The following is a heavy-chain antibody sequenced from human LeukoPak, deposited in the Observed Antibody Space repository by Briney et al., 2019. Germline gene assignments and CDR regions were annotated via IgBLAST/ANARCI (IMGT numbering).Heavy chain of an antibody. Sequence: ASVKVSRKVSGYTLTELSMHWVRQAPGKGLEWMGGFDPEDGETIYAQKFQGRVTMTEDTSTDTAYMELSSLRSEDTAVYYCATGPALRFLEWSLPCDYWGQGTLVTVSS. D-gene: IGHD3-3*01. CDR1: GYTLTELS. CDR2: FDPEDGET. CDR3: ATGPALRFLEWSLPCDY. J-gene: IGHJ4*02. V-gene: IGHV1-24*01.